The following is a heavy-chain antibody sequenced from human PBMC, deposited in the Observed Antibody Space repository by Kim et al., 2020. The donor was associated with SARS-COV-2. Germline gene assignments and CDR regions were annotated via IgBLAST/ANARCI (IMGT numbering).Heavy chain of an antibody. J-gene: IGHJ4*02. CDR2: IYYSGST. Sequence: SETLSLTCTVSGGSISSSSYYWGWIRQPPGKGLEWIGSIYYSGSTYYNPSLKSRVTISVDTSKNQFSLKLSSVTAADTAVYYCARQYYYYDSSGLGLPDYWGQGTLVTVSS. D-gene: IGHD3-22*01. V-gene: IGHV4-39*01. CDR1: GGSISSSSYY. CDR3: ARQYYYYDSSGLGLPDY.